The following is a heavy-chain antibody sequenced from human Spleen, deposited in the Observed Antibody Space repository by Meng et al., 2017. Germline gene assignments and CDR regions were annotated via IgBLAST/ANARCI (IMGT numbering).Heavy chain of an antibody. CDR2: ISANSGNI. CDR3: AKNTRIVVVPAAQYFDY. V-gene: IGHV3-9*01. D-gene: IGHD2-2*01. J-gene: IGHJ4*02. CDR1: GFTFDDYV. Sequence: GGSLRLSCTASGFTFDDYVMHWVRQAPGKGLEWVSGISANSGNIDSADSVKGRFTISRDNAKNSLYLQMNSLRAEDTAVYYCAKNTRIVVVPAAQYFDYWGQGALVTVSS.